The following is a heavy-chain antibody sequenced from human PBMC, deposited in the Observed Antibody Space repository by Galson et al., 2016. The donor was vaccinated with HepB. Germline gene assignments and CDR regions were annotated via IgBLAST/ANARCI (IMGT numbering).Heavy chain of an antibody. D-gene: IGHD6-13*01. CDR3: ARDAVAVAGSPHFYHYGMDV. Sequence: SVKVSCKASGGTFSNYAFCWVRQAPGQGLEWMGRSIPILGMANYAQKFQGRVTITADKSTSTAYMELSSPRSEDTAIYYCARDAVAVAGSPHFYHYGMDVWGQGTTVTVSS. CDR1: GGTFSNYA. J-gene: IGHJ6*02. V-gene: IGHV1-69*04. CDR2: SIPILGMA.